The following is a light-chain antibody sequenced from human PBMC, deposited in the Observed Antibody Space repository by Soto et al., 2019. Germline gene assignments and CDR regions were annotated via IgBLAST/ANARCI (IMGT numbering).Light chain of an antibody. CDR3: SSYTSISTYV. J-gene: IGLJ1*01. Sequence: QSALTQPASVSGSPGQSITISCTGTSSDVGGYNFVSWYQQHPDKAPKLMIYDVTNRPSGVSNRFSGSKSGNTASLTISGLQAEDEADYDCSSYTSISTYVFGTETKLTV. CDR2: DVT. V-gene: IGLV2-14*01. CDR1: SSDVGGYNF.